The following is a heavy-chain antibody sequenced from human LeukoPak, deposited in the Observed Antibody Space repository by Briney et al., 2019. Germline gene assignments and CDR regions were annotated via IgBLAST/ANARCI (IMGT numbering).Heavy chain of an antibody. CDR1: GASIDSHSW. V-gene: IGHV4-4*02. Sequence: PSGTLSLTCAVSGASIDSHSWWSWVRQPPGKGLEWIGEIYHSGGANYKPSLKSRVTMSVDTSKNHFSLKLTSVTAADTAVYYCAYNRNFALDNWGQGTLVTVSS. J-gene: IGHJ4*02. CDR3: AYNRNFALDN. D-gene: IGHD1-14*01. CDR2: IYHSGGA.